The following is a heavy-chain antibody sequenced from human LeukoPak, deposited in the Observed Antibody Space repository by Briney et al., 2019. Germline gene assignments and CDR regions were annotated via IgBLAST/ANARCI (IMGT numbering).Heavy chain of an antibody. V-gene: IGHV3-66*01. J-gene: IGHJ6*02. CDR1: GFTVSSNY. CDR2: IYSGGST. Sequence: GGSLKLSRAASGFTVSSNYMSWVRQAPGTGLEWVSVIYSGGSTYYADSAKGRFTISRDNSKNSLYLQMNGLRAEDTAVYYCAREELAPNYYGLDVWGQGTTVTVSS. D-gene: IGHD1-7*01. CDR3: AREELAPNYYGLDV.